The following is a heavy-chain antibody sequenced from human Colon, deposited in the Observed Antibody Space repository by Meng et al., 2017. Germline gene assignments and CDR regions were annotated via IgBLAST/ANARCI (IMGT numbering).Heavy chain of an antibody. CDR1: GYTFTNYA. Sequence: ASVKVSCKASGYTFTNYALHWVRQAPGQRPEWMGWITAANGNTQYSQKFQDRITIITDTSANTTYMELSSLKSEDTAVYYCARGAAVAGTFDYWGQGTLVTVSS. CDR3: ARGAAVAGTFDY. CDR2: ITAANGNT. V-gene: IGHV1-3*01. J-gene: IGHJ4*02. D-gene: IGHD6-19*01.